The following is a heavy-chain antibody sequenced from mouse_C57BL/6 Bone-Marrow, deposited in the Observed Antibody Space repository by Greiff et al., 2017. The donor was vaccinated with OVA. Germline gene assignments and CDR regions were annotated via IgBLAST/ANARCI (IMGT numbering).Heavy chain of an antibody. D-gene: IGHD1-1*01. CDR2: IDPENGDT. CDR1: GFNIKDDY. J-gene: IGHJ4*01. V-gene: IGHV14-4*01. Sequence: VQLQQSGAELVRPGASVKLSCTASGFNIKDDYMHWVKQRPEQGLEWIGWIDPENGDTEYASKFQGKATITADTSSNTAYLQLSSLTSEDTAVEYCTTWITTVVASTGYYAMDYWGQGTSVTVSS. CDR3: TTWITTVVASTGYYAMDY.